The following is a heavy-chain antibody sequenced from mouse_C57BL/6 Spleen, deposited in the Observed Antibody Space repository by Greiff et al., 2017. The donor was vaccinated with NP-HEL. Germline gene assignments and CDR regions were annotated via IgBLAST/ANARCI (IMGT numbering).Heavy chain of an antibody. J-gene: IGHJ4*01. Sequence: VKLMESGPGLVAPSQSLSITCTVSGFSLTSYGVDWVRQSPGKGLEWLGVIWGVGSTNYNSALKSRLSISKDNSKSQVFLKMNSLQTDDTAMYYWSSRSSGYYYAMDYWGQGTSVTVSS. D-gene: IGHD3-2*02. CDR3: SSRSSGYYYAMDY. CDR2: IWGVGST. V-gene: IGHV2-6*01. CDR1: GFSLTSYG.